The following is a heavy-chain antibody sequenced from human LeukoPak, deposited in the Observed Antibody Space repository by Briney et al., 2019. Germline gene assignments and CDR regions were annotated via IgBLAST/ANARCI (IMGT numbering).Heavy chain of an antibody. CDR2: INHSGST. CDR1: GGSFSGYY. D-gene: IGHD3-10*01. V-gene: IGHV4-34*01. CDR3: ARSEHYYGSGSQFDP. Sequence: PSETLSLTCAVYGGSFSGYYWSWIRQPPGKGLEWIGEINHSGSTNYNPSLKSRVTISVDTSKNQFSLKLSSVTAADTAVYYCARSEHYYGSGSQFDPWGQGTLVTVSS. J-gene: IGHJ5*02.